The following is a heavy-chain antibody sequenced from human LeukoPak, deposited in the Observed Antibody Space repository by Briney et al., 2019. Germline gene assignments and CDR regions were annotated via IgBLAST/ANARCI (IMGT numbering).Heavy chain of an antibody. J-gene: IGHJ4*02. V-gene: IGHV4-39*01. CDR2: IYYSGST. Sequence: XKGXXXIGSIYYSGSTYYNPSLKSRVHISVDTSKNQFSLKLSSVTAADTAVYYCARLTTIIDFDYWGQGTLVTVSS. CDR3: ARLTTIIDFDY. D-gene: IGHD3-3*01.